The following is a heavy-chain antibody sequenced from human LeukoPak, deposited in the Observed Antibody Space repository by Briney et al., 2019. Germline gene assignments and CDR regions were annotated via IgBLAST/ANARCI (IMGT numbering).Heavy chain of an antibody. CDR3: AELGITMIGGV. CDR1: GFTFSSYA. CDR2: ISGSGGSK. V-gene: IGHV3-23*01. J-gene: IGHJ6*04. Sequence: PGGSLRLSCAASGFTFSSYAMSWVRQAPGKGLEWVSAISGSGGSKYYADSVEGRFTISRDNAKNSLYLQMNSLRAEDTAVYYCAELGITMIGGVWGKGTTVTISS. D-gene: IGHD3-10*02.